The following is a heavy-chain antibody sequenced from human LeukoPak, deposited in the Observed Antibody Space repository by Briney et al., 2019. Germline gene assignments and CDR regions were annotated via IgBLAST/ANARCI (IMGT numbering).Heavy chain of an antibody. D-gene: IGHD3-3*01. CDR1: GFTFSSYA. CDR2: ISGSGGST. V-gene: IGHV3-23*01. Sequence: GGSLRLSCAASGFTFSSYAMSWVRQAPGKGLEWVSAISGSGGSTYYADSVKGRFTISRDNSKNTLYLQMNSLRAEDTAVYYCAKDRLRYDFWSGYPVDYWGQGTLVTVSS. CDR3: AKDRLRYDFWSGYPVDY. J-gene: IGHJ4*02.